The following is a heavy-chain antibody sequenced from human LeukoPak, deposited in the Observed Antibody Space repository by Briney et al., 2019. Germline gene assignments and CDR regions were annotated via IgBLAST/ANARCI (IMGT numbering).Heavy chain of an antibody. CDR3: AKVRPIFGVVIAGFDY. V-gene: IGHV3-23*01. J-gene: IGHJ4*02. Sequence: PGGTLRLSCAASGFTFSSYAMSWVRQAPGKGLEWASAISGSGGSTYYADSVKGRFTISRDNSKNTLYLQMNSLRAEDTAVYYCAKVRPIFGVVIAGFDYWGQGTLVTVSS. CDR2: ISGSGGST. CDR1: GFTFSSYA. D-gene: IGHD3-3*01.